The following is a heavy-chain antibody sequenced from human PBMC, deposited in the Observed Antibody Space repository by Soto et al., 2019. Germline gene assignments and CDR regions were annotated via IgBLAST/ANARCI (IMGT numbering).Heavy chain of an antibody. J-gene: IGHJ5*02. CDR1: GGSISSGDYY. CDR3: ARGISSSWYHWFGP. CDR2: IYYSGST. V-gene: IGHV4-30-4*01. Sequence: PSETLSLTCTVSGGSISSGDYYWSWIRQPPGKGLEWIGYIYYSGSTYYNPSLKSRVTISVDTSKNQFSLKLSSVTAADTAVYYCARGISSSWYHWFGPWGQGTLVTVSS. D-gene: IGHD6-13*01.